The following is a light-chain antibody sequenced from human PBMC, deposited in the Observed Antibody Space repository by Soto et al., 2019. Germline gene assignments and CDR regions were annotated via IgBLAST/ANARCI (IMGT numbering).Light chain of an antibody. CDR2: GAS. V-gene: IGKV3-20*01. CDR3: QQYGSSPLIT. J-gene: IGKJ5*01. Sequence: EIVLTQSPGTLSLSRGERAALSCRGSQSVSSSYLAWYQQKPGQAPRLLIYGASSRATGIPDRFSGGGSGTDFTLTISRLEPEDFAVYYCQQYGSSPLITFGQGTRLEIK. CDR1: QSVSSSY.